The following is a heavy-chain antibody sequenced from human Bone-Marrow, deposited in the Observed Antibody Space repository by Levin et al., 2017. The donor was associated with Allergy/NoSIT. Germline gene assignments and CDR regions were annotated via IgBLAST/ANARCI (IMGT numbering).Heavy chain of an antibody. J-gene: IGHJ4*02. CDR2: ISGSGGST. V-gene: IGHV3-23*01. Sequence: GGSLRLSCAASGFTFSSYAMSWVRQAPGKGLEWVSAISGSGGSTYYADSVKGRFTISRDNSKNTLYLQMNSLRAEDTAVYYCAKVVQSYGEGTLDYWGQGTLVTVSS. D-gene: IGHD5-18*01. CDR3: AKVVQSYGEGTLDY. CDR1: GFTFSSYA.